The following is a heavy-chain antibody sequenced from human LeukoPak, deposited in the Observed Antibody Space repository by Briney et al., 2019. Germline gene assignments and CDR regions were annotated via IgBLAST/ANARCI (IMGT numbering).Heavy chain of an antibody. CDR3: ARLRGGVQLWGD. CDR1: GGSITSNSYS. V-gene: IGHV4-39*01. J-gene: IGHJ4*02. D-gene: IGHD5-18*01. CDR2: LSYTGTN. Sequence: SETLSLTCTVSGGSITSNSYSWGWIRQPPGKGLQWIVTLSYTGTNYYNPSLKSLATMPVDTSKNQLSLKLSSVTAADAAVYYCARLRGGVQLWGDWGQGTLVTVSS.